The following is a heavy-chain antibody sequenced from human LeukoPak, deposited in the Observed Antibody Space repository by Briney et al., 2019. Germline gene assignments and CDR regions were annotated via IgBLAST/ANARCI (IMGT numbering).Heavy chain of an antibody. CDR2: INPSGGST. D-gene: IGHD4-17*01. CDR3: ARDLSQMTTVTTPLGC. V-gene: IGHV1-46*01. J-gene: IGHJ4*02. Sequence: ASVKVSCKASGYTFTSYYMHWVRQAPGQGLEWMGIINPSGGSTSYAQKFQGRVTMTRDTSTSTVYMELSSLRSEDTAVYYCARDLSQMTTVTTPLGCWAQGTLVTVSS. CDR1: GYTFTSYY.